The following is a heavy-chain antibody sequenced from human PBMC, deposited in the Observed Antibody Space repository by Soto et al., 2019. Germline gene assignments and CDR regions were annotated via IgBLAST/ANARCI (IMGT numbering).Heavy chain of an antibody. CDR2: IYPGDSDT. D-gene: IGHD3-10*01. V-gene: IGHV5-51*01. CDR3: ARGKSSMVRAPSCYMDV. CDR1: GYSFTSYW. J-gene: IGHJ6*03. Sequence: GESLKISCKGSGYSFTSYWIGWVRQMPGKGLEWMGIIYPGDSDTRYSPSFQGQVTISADKSISTAYLQWSSLKASDTAMYYCARGKSSMVRAPSCYMDVWGKGTTVTVSS.